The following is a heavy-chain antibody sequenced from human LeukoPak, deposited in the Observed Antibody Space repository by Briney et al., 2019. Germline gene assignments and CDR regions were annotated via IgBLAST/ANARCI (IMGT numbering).Heavy chain of an antibody. V-gene: IGHV3-30*02. D-gene: IGHD1-1*01. CDR1: GFTFSSYG. J-gene: IGHJ3*02. Sequence: GGSLRLSCAASGFTFSSYGMHWVRQAPGKGLEWVAFIRYDGSNKYYADSAKGRFTISRDNSKNTLYLQMNSLRAEDTAVYYCAKGGLRTDDAFDIWGQGTMVTVSS. CDR2: IRYDGSNK. CDR3: AKGGLRTDDAFDI.